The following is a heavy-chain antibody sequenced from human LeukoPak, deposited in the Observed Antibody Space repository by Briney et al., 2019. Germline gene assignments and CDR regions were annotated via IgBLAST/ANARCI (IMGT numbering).Heavy chain of an antibody. J-gene: IGHJ4*02. CDR3: ARGMVLAYCGGDCYSCFDY. V-gene: IGHV1-69*13. CDR2: IIPIFGTA. CDR1: GGTFSSYA. D-gene: IGHD2-21*02. Sequence: ASVKVSCKASGGTFSSYAISWVRQAPGQGLEWMGGIIPIFGTANYAQKFQGRVTITADESTSTAYMELSSLRSEDTAVYYCARGMVLAYCGGDCYSCFDYWGQGTLVTVSS.